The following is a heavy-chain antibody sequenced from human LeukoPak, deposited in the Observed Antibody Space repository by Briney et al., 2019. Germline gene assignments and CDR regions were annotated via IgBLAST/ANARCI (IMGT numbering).Heavy chain of an antibody. J-gene: IGHJ3*02. D-gene: IGHD3-22*01. Sequence: PSETLSLTCTVSGVSISSSSYYWGWIRQPPGKGLEWIGSIYYSGSTYYNPSLKSRVTISVDTSKNQISLRLSSVTAADTAVYHCARDTYYYENSDDYDDAFDIWGQGTRVTVSS. V-gene: IGHV4-39*07. CDR2: IYYSGST. CDR3: ARDTYYYENSDDYDDAFDI. CDR1: GVSISSSSYY.